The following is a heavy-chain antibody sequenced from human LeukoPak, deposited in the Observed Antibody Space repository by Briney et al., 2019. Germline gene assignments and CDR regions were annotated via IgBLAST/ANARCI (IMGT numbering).Heavy chain of an antibody. V-gene: IGHV1-46*01. D-gene: IGHD3-3*01. CDR1: GYTFTSYY. Sequence: ASVKVSCKASGYTFTSYYMHWVRQAPGQGLEWMGIINPSGGSTSYAQKFQGRVTMTRDTSTSTVYMELSSLRSEDTAVYYCAGTVLRFLEWLHRSRDYYYGMDVWGQGTTVTVSS. J-gene: IGHJ6*02. CDR2: INPSGGST. CDR3: AGTVLRFLEWLHRSRDYYYGMDV.